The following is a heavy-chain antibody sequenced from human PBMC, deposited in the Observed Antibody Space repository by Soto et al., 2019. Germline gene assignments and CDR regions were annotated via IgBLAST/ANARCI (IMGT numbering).Heavy chain of an antibody. J-gene: IGHJ4*02. D-gene: IGHD1-1*01. CDR2: ISSSGSTI. CDR3: ARGNGYFLDY. Sequence: EVQLVVESGGGLVQPGGSLRLSCAASGFTFSNYHMNWVRQAPGKGLEWVSYISSSGSTIYQADSVKGRFTISRDNAKNSLYLQMSSLRDEDTAVYYYARGNGYFLDYWGQGTPVTVSS. V-gene: IGHV3-48*02. CDR1: GFTFSNYH.